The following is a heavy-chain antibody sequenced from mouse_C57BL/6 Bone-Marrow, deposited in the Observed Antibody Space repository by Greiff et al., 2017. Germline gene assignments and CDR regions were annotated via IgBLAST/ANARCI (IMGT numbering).Heavy chain of an antibody. D-gene: IGHD2-5*01. V-gene: IGHV1-26*01. CDR2: INPNNGGT. CDR3: ARYYYSNGYFDY. J-gene: IGHJ2*01. Sequence: EVQLQQSGPELVKPGASVKISCKASGYTFTDYYMNWVKQSHGKSLEWIGDINPNNGGTSYNQKFKGKATLTVDKSSSTAYMELRSLTSEDSAVYYCARYYYSNGYFDYWGQGTTLTVSS. CDR1: GYTFTDYY.